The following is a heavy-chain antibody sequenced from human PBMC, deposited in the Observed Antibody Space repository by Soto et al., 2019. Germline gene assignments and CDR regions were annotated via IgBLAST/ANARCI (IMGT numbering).Heavy chain of an antibody. CDR2: IYYIGST. J-gene: IGHJ5*02. Sequence: SETLSLTCTVCGGSVSSGSYYWSWIRQPPGKGLEWIGYIYYIGSTNYNPSLKSRVTISVDTPKNQFSLKLSSVTAADTAVYYCARAITMVRRVHRWFDPLGQRTLVTV. D-gene: IGHD3-10*01. CDR1: GGSVSSGSYY. V-gene: IGHV4-61*01. CDR3: ARAITMVRRVHRWFDP.